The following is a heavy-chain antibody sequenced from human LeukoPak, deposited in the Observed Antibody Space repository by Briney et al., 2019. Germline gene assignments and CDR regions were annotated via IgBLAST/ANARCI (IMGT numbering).Heavy chain of an antibody. CDR3: AKGGGSMSSGWFFLY. CDR2: ISGDGGTT. CDR1: GFTFNNYG. V-gene: IGHV3-23*01. J-gene: IGHJ4*02. D-gene: IGHD6-19*01. Sequence: PGGSLRLSCAASGFTFNNYGMSWVRQAPGKGLEWVSAISGDGGTTSYADSVKGRLTISRDNSKNTLYLQMNSLRADDTALYYCAKGGGSMSSGWFFLYWGQGTLVTVSS.